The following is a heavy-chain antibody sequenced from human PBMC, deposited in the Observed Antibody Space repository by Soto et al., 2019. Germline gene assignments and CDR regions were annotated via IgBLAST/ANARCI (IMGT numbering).Heavy chain of an antibody. CDR3: ARLGPGD. V-gene: IGHV5-10-1*01. CDR2: ISRDGSSS. Sequence: GVSLKISCKVSGSSFDDNAISWVRQMPGKGLEWMGRISRDGSSSSYSPSFQGHVSIYADRTTNTAYLQWSNLTTSDTAMYYCARLGPGDWGQGTLVTVSS. CDR1: GSSFDDNA. D-gene: IGHD7-27*01. J-gene: IGHJ4*02.